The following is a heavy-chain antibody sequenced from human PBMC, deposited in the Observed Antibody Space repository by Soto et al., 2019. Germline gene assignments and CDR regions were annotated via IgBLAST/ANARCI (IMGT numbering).Heavy chain of an antibody. CDR3: ARQVSAVPTLNPICFEL. D-gene: IGHD2-2*01. CDR1: GYFFAGYW. Sequence: PGESLKISCKGSGYFFAGYWIAWVRQMPGKGLEWMGIIYPDNSNTKYSRSFQGQVTISADKSSSTAYLQWSSLKASDTAIYYCARQVSAVPTLNPICFELRCQGILVTV. CDR2: IYPDNSNT. J-gene: IGHJ5*02. V-gene: IGHV5-51*01.